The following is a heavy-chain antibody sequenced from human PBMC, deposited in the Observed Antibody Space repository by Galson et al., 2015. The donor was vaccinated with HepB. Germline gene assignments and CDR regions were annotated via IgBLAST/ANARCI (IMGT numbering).Heavy chain of an antibody. J-gene: IGHJ4*02. CDR2: IIPIFGTA. CDR3: ARSWGRGDSGYDFYFDY. V-gene: IGHV1-69*13. D-gene: IGHD5-12*01. Sequence: SVKVSCKASGCTFSSYAISWVRQAPGQGLEWMGGIIPIFGTANYAQKFQGRVTITADESTSTAYMELSSLRSEDTAVYYCARSWGRGDSGYDFYFDYWGQGTLVTVSS. CDR1: GCTFSSYA.